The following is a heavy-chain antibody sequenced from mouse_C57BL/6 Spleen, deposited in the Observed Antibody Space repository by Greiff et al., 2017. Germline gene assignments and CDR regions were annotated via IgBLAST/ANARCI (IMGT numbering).Heavy chain of an antibody. CDR3: ARGTVDYYAMDY. D-gene: IGHD1-1*01. Sequence: QVQLQQSGAELARPGASVKMSCKASGYTFTSYTMHWVKQRPGQGLEWIGYINPSSGYTKYNQKFKDKATLTADKSSSTAYTQLSSLTSEDSAVYYCARGTVDYYAMDYWGQGTSVTVSS. V-gene: IGHV1-4*01. CDR1: GYTFTSYT. CDR2: INPSSGYT. J-gene: IGHJ4*01.